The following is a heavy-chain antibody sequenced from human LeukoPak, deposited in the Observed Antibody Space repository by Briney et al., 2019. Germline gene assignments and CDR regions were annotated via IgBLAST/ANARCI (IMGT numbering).Heavy chain of an antibody. Sequence: ASVKVSCKTSGFTFTAYYIHWVRQAPGQGLEWMGWIDPNSGGTNYAQRFQGGATMTRDTSINTAYMELSGLKSDDTAVYYCARGVMLRGVPTGTVNHWGQGTLVTVSS. CDR2: IDPNSGGT. CDR1: GFTFTAYY. V-gene: IGHV1-2*02. D-gene: IGHD3-10*01. CDR3: ARGVMLRGVPTGTVNH. J-gene: IGHJ5*02.